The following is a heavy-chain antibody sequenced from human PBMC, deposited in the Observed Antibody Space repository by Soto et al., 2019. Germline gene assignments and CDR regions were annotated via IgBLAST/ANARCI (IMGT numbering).Heavy chain of an antibody. V-gene: IGHV1-69*13. D-gene: IGHD2-15*01. CDR2: IIPIFGTA. CDR1: GGTFSSYA. CDR3: AISTVVTLEDAFDI. J-gene: IGHJ3*02. Sequence: SVKVSCKASGGTFSSYAISWVRQAPGQGLEWMGGIIPIFGTANYAQKFQGRVTITADESTSTAYMELSSLRSEDTAVYYCAISTVVTLEDAFDIWGQGTMVTVSS.